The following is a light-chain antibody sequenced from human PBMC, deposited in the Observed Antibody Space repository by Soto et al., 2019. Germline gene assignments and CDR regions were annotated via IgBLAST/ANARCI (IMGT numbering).Light chain of an antibody. CDR3: QQRSKMPLT. V-gene: IGKV3-11*01. CDR2: DAS. CDR1: QGVSSN. Sequence: ETVLTQSPGTLSLSPGEGATLSCRASQGVSSNSLAWYQQKPGQAPRLLIYDASNRATGIPARFSGTGSETDFTLTISSLEPEDFAIYYCQQRSKMPLTFGHGTKVDIK. J-gene: IGKJ1*01.